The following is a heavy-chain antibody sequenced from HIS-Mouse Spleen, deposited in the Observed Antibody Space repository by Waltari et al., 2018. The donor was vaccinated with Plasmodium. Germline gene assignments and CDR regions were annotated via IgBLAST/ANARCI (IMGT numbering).Heavy chain of an antibody. V-gene: IGHV3-30*18. D-gene: IGHD6-19*01. J-gene: IGHJ4*02. CDR2: ISYDGSNK. Sequence: QVQLVESGGGVVQPGRSLRLSCAASGFTFSSYGMHWVRQAPGKGLDWEEVISYDGSNKYYADSVKGRFTISRDNSKNTLYLQMNSLRAEDTAVYYCAKEGYSSGVFFFDYWGQGTLVTVSS. CDR1: GFTFSSYG. CDR3: AKEGYSSGVFFFDY.